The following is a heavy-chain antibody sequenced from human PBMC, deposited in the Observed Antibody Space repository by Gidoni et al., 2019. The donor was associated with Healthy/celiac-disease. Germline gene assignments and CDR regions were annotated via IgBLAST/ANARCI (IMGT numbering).Heavy chain of an antibody. CDR2: RWYAGSNK. Sequence: QVQRVESGGGVVQPGRSLRLSCGAAGFTVSRDGRHWVRQAPGKGLVWVAVRWYAGSNKYYADSVKGRFTISRDNSKNTLYLRMNSLRAEDTAVYYCARGALTSLNFGAWFAPWGQGTLVTVSS. V-gene: IGHV3-33*01. D-gene: IGHD2-2*01. CDR3: ARGALTSLNFGAWFAP. J-gene: IGHJ5*02. CDR1: GFTVSRDG.